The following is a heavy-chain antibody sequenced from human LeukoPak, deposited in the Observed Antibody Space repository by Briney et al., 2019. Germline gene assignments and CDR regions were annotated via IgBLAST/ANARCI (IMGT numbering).Heavy chain of an antibody. J-gene: IGHJ6*03. CDR1: GFTVSSNY. Sequence: KPGGSLRLSCAASGFTVSSNYMSWVRQAPGKGLEWVSIIYSGGSTYYADSVKGRFTISRDNSKNTLYLQMNSLRAEDTAVYYCASGSGSYRTPYYYMDVWGKGTTFTVSS. CDR3: ASGSGSYRTPYYYMDV. CDR2: IYSGGST. V-gene: IGHV3-53*01. D-gene: IGHD3-10*01.